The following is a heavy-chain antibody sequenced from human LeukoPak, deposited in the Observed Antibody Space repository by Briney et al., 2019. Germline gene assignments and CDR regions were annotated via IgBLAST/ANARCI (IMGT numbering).Heavy chain of an antibody. J-gene: IGHJ3*02. CDR2: INPSGGGT. Sequence: ASVKVSCKASGYTFTSYYMHWVRQAPGQGLEWMGIINPSGGGTSYAQKFQGRVTMTRDTSTSTVYMELSSLRSDDTAVYYCARGGYDILTGFAFDAFDIWGQGTMVTVSS. CDR1: GYTFTSYY. D-gene: IGHD3-9*01. CDR3: ARGGYDILTGFAFDAFDI. V-gene: IGHV1-46*01.